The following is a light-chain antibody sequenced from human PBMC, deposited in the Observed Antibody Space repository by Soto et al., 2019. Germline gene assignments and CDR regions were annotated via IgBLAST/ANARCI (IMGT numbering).Light chain of an antibody. V-gene: IGKV3-11*01. Sequence: EIVLTQSPATLSLSPGERATLSCRASQSVSNYLAWYQQKPGQAPRLLIYDASNRATGIPARFSGSVSGTDCTLANSSNRPEVFAVIYCQLRANWPPTRTFGHGAKVEIK. CDR1: QSVSNY. CDR3: QLRANWPPTRT. CDR2: DAS. J-gene: IGKJ1*01.